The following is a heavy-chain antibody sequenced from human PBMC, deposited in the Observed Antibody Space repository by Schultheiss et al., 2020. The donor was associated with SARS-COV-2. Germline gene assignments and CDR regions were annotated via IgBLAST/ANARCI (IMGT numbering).Heavy chain of an antibody. Sequence: SETLSLTCTVSGGSISSYYWSWIRQPPGKGLEWIGRIYTSGSTNYNPSLKSRVTMSVDTSKNQFSLKLSSVTAADTAVYYCARVAPIYDFWSGDYYYYMDVWGKGTTVTVSS. CDR2: IYTSGST. V-gene: IGHV4-4*07. D-gene: IGHD3-3*01. CDR1: GGSISSYY. CDR3: ARVAPIYDFWSGDYYYYMDV. J-gene: IGHJ6*03.